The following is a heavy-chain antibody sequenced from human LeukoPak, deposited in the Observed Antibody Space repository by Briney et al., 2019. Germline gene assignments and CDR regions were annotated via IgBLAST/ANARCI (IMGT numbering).Heavy chain of an antibody. Sequence: SETLSLTRAVYGGSFSGYYWSWIRQPPGKGLEWIGEINHSGSTNYNPSLKSRVTISVDTSKNQVSLKLSSVTAADTAVYYCARGWFPDYWGQGTLVTVSS. V-gene: IGHV4-34*01. D-gene: IGHD3-10*01. CDR3: ARGWFPDY. J-gene: IGHJ4*02. CDR2: INHSGST. CDR1: GGSFSGYY.